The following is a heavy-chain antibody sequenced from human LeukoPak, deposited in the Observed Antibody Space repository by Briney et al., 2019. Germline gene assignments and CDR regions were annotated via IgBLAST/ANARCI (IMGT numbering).Heavy chain of an antibody. J-gene: IGHJ4*02. CDR1: GYTFTDYY. V-gene: IGHV1-2*02. Sequence: GASVKVSCKASGYTFTDYYMHWVRQAPGQGLEWMGWINPNSGGTNYAQKFQGRVTMTRDTSISTAYMELSRLRSDDTAVYYCARDLGIAAAGTRQSAGYWGQGTLVTVSS. CDR2: INPNSGGT. CDR3: ARDLGIAAAGTRQSAGY. D-gene: IGHD6-13*01.